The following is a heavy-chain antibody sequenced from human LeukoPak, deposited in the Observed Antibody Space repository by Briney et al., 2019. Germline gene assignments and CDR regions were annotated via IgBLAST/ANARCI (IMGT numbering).Heavy chain of an antibody. CDR2: VKQDGSEK. D-gene: IGHD1-14*01. Sequence: PGGSLRLSCAASGFTFSSYWMSWVRQAPGKGLEWVANVKQDGSEKYYVDSVKGRFTISRDNAKNSLYLQMNSLRAEDTAVYYCARCPYYSGTEDYFDYWGQGTLVTVSS. J-gene: IGHJ4*02. CDR1: GFTFSSYW. CDR3: ARCPYYSGTEDYFDY. V-gene: IGHV3-7*01.